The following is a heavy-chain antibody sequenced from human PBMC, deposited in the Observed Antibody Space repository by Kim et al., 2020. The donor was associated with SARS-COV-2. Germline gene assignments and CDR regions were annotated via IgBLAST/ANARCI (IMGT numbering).Heavy chain of an antibody. CDR3: ARHPNYDFWSGYPNWFDP. V-gene: IGHV4-59*08. CDR1: GGSISSYY. CDR2: IYYSGST. Sequence: SETLSLTCTVSGGSISSYYWSWIRQPPGKGLEWIGYIYYSGSTNYNPSLKSRVTISVDTSKNQFSLKLSSVTAADTAVYYCARHPNYDFWSGYPNWFDPWGQGTLVTVSS. J-gene: IGHJ5*02. D-gene: IGHD3-3*01.